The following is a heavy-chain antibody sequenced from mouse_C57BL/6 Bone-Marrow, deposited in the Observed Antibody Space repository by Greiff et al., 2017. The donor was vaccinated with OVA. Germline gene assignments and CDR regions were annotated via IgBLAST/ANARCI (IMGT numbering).Heavy chain of an antibody. CDR1: GYTFTSYG. J-gene: IGHJ4*01. CDR2: IYPRSGNT. CDR3: APIYYDYDEVYYAMDY. Sequence: QVQLQQSGAELARPGASVKLSCKASGYTFTSYGISWVKQRTGQGLEWIGEIYPRSGNTYYNEKFKGKATLTADKSSSTAYMELRSLTSEDSAVYFCAPIYYDYDEVYYAMDYWGQGTSVTVSS. D-gene: IGHD2-4*01. V-gene: IGHV1-81*01.